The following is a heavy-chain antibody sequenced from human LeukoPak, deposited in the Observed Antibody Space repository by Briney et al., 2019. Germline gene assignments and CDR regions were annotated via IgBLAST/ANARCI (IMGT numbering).Heavy chain of an antibody. V-gene: IGHV5-51*01. CDR3: ARNPGVGFPRGWFDP. D-gene: IGHD2-15*01. CDR2: IYPGDSDT. J-gene: IGHJ5*02. CDR1: GYGFTSYW. Sequence: GESLKISCKGSGYGFTSYWIGWVRQMPGKGLEWMGIIYPGDSDTRYSPSFQGQVTISADKSISTAYLQWSSLKASDTAMYYCARNPGVGFPRGWFDPWGQGTLVTVSS.